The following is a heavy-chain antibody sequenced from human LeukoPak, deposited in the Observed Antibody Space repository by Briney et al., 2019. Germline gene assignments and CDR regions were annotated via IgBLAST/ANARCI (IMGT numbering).Heavy chain of an antibody. J-gene: IGHJ4*02. CDR2: FDPEDGET. Sequence: ASVKVSCKVSGYTRTELSMHWVRQAPGKGLEWMGGFDPEDGETIYAQKFQGRVTMTEDTSTDTAYMELSSLRSEDTAVYYCYLSTRYADYWGQETLVTVSS. V-gene: IGHV1-24*01. CDR3: YLSTRYADY. D-gene: IGHD2-8*01. CDR1: GYTRTELS.